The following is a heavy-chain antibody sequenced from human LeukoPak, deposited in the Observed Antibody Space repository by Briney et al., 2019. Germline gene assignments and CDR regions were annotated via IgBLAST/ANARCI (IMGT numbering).Heavy chain of an antibody. CDR1: GFTFSSYG. D-gene: IGHD6-13*01. V-gene: IGHV3-30*18. CDR2: ISYDGSNK. Sequence: GSLRLSCAASGFTFSSYGMHWVRQAPGKGLEWVAVISYDGSNKYYADSVKGRFTISRDNSKNTLYLQMNSLRAEDTAVYYCAKGRIAAAPFDYWGQGTLVTVSS. CDR3: AKGRIAAAPFDY. J-gene: IGHJ4*02.